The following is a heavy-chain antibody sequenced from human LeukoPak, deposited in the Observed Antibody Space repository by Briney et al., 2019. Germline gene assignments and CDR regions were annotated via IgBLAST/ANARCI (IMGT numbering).Heavy chain of an antibody. CDR2: IYPGDSDT. Sequence: GESLKISCKGSGYSFTSYWIGWVRQMPGKGLEWMGIIYPGDSDTRYSPSFQGQVTISADKSISTAYLQWGSLKASDTAMYYCARHRSRYCSSTSCYKGGYYYYMDVWGKGTTVTVSS. V-gene: IGHV5-51*01. J-gene: IGHJ6*03. CDR1: GYSFTSYW. D-gene: IGHD2-2*02. CDR3: ARHRSRYCSSTSCYKGGYYYYMDV.